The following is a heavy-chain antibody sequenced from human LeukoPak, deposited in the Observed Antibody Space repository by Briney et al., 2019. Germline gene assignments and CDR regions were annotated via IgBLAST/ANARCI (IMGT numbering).Heavy chain of an antibody. J-gene: IGHJ4*02. CDR3: AKDYINQGMIVVGFDY. CDR2: ISSSSSII. CDR1: GFTFSSYS. D-gene: IGHD3-22*01. V-gene: IGHV3-48*01. Sequence: QPGGSLRLSCAASGFTFSSYSMNWVRQAPGQGLEWVSYISSSSSIIYYADSVKGRFTISRDNSKNTLYLQMNSLRAEDTAVYYCAKDYINQGMIVVGFDYWGQGTLVTVSS.